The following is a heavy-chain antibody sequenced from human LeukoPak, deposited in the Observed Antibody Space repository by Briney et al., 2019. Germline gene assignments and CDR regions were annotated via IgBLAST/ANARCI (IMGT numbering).Heavy chain of an antibody. CDR1: GGSISSGGYY. D-gene: IGHD3-22*01. J-gene: IGHJ6*02. CDR3: ARDRYYYDSSGYFRAPYYGMDV. CDR2: IYYSGST. V-gene: IGHV4-31*03. Sequence: SETLSLTCTVSGGSISSGGYYWSWIRQHPGKGLEWIGYIYYSGSTYYNPSLKSRVTISVDTSENQFSLKLSSVTAADTAVYYCARDRYYYDSSGYFRAPYYGMDVWGQGTTVTVSS.